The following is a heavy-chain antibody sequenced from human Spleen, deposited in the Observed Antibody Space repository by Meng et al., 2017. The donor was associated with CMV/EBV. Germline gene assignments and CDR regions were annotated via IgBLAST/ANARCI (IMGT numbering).Heavy chain of an antibody. CDR1: YA. V-gene: IGHV1-69*01. CDR2: TIPIFGSP. CDR3: ARGYTLYDYGSASYSSTGFFDS. D-gene: IGHD3-3*01. Sequence: YAVNWVRQATGQGPEWMGWTIPIFGSPKYAQKFRGRLTFTADESTTTAYMELSSLNSDDTAIYYCARGYTLYDYGSASYSSTGFFDSWGQGTLVTVSS. J-gene: IGHJ4*02.